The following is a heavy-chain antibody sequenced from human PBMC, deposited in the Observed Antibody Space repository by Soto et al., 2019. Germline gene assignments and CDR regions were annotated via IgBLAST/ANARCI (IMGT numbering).Heavy chain of an antibody. CDR3: ARGIVVVPAAPAWYFDL. CDR1: GFTFSSYD. J-gene: IGHJ2*01. D-gene: IGHD2-2*01. Sequence: GGSLRLSCAASGFTFSSYDMHWVRQATGKGLEWVSAIGTAGDTYYPGSVKGRFTISRENAKNSLYLQMNSLRAGDTAVYYCARGIVVVPAAPAWYFDLWGRGTLVTVSS. CDR2: IGTAGDT. V-gene: IGHV3-13*01.